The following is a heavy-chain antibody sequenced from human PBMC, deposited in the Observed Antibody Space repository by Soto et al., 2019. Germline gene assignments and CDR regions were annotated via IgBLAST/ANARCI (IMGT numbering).Heavy chain of an antibody. CDR3: AREWFLEWLSRVRPSNTPEVVSSHGMDV. V-gene: IGHV3-33*01. CDR2: IWYDGSNK. J-gene: IGHJ6*02. CDR1: GFTFSSYG. Sequence: LRLSCAASGFTFSSYGMHWVRQAPGKGLEWVAVIWYDGSNKYYADSVKGRFTISRDNSKNTLYLQMNSLRAEDTAVYYCAREWFLEWLSRVRPSNTPEVVSSHGMDVWGQGTTVTVSS. D-gene: IGHD3-3*01.